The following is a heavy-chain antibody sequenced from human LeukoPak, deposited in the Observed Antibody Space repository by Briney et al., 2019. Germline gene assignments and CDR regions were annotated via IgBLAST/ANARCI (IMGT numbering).Heavy chain of an antibody. D-gene: IGHD6-19*01. Sequence: SLRLSCAASGFTFSSYGMHWVRQAPGKGLEWVAVISYDGSNKYYADSVKGRFTISRDNSKNTLYLQMDNLRAEDTAVYYCAKYQRQWLPKGGFDYWGQGTLVTVSS. CDR1: GFTFSSYG. V-gene: IGHV3-30*18. J-gene: IGHJ4*02. CDR3: AKYQRQWLPKGGFDY. CDR2: ISYDGSNK.